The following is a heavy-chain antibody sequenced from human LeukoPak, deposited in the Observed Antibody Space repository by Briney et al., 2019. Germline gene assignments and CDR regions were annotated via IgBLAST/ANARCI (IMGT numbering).Heavy chain of an antibody. Sequence: GSLRLSCAASGFTFSSYAMSWVRQPPGKGLEWIGEINHSGSTNYNPSLKSRVTISVDTSKNQFSLKLSSVTAADTAVYYCARGISSWYHWFDPWGQGTLVTVSS. CDR3: ARGISSWYHWFDP. J-gene: IGHJ5*02. D-gene: IGHD6-13*01. CDR2: INHSGST. CDR1: GFTFSSYA. V-gene: IGHV4-34*01.